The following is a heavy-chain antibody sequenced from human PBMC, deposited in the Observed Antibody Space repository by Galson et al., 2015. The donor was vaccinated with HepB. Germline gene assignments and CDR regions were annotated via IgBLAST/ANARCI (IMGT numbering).Heavy chain of an antibody. D-gene: IGHD2-21*01. CDR1: GGSISSGGYY. J-gene: IGHJ4*02. V-gene: IGHV4-31*03. Sequence: TLSLTCTVSGGSISSGGYYWTWIRQHPGKGLEWIGYIYCSGSTYYNPSLKSRLTISVDTSKNQFSLKLSSVTAADTAVYYCARSVIRGYFDYWGQGTLVTVSS. CDR2: IYCSGST. CDR3: ARSVIRGYFDY.